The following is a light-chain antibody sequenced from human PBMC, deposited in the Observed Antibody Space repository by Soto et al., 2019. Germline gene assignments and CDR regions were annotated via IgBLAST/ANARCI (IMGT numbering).Light chain of an antibody. Sequence: DIVMTQSPDSLAVSLGERATINCKSSQSVLYSSNNKNYLAWYQQKPGQPPKLLIYWASTRESGLPDRFSGSGSGTDFNLPISSLQAEDVAVYYCQQYYRPWTFGQGTKVEIK. CDR2: WAS. V-gene: IGKV4-1*01. J-gene: IGKJ1*01. CDR1: QSVLYSSNNKNY. CDR3: QQYYRPWT.